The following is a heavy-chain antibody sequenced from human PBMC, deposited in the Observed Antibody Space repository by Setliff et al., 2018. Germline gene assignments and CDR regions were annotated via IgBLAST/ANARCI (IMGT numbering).Heavy chain of an antibody. D-gene: IGHD4-4*01. V-gene: IGHV1-69*06. CDR3: ARALLPIYDYSNYEEENYAFDI. J-gene: IGHJ3*02. Sequence: SVKVSCKASGGTFSSYATSWVRQAPGQGLEWMGRIIPIFGTANYAQKFQGRVTITADKSTSTAYMELSSLRSEDTAVYYCARALLPIYDYSNYEEENYAFDIWG. CDR2: IIPIFGTA. CDR1: GGTFSSYA.